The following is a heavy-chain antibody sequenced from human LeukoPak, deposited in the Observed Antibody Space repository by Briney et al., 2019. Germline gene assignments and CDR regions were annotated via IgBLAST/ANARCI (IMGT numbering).Heavy chain of an antibody. CDR3: ARARGNNYGFFDY. J-gene: IGHJ4*02. V-gene: IGHV3-74*01. Sequence: GGSLRLSCAASGFTFSSYWMHWVRQAPGKGLVWVSRINSDGSRTYYADSVKGRFTISIDNAKNTLYLQMNSLRAEDTAVYYCARARGNNYGFFDYWGQGILVTVSS. CDR1: GFTFSSYW. CDR2: INSDGSRT. D-gene: IGHD3/OR15-3a*01.